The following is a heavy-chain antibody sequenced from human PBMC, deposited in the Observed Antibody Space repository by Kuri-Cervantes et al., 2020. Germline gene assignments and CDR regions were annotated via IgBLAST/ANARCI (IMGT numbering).Heavy chain of an antibody. J-gene: IGHJ4*02. CDR2: INQVGSEK. D-gene: IGHD2-8*01. V-gene: IGHV3-7*01. CDR3: ARDHPEASLIFDY. Sequence: GESLKISCAASGFTFSSYGMHWLRQAPGKGLEWVASINQVGSEKYYVDSVKGRFTISRDNAKNSLFLQMNSLGAEDTAVYYCARDHPEASLIFDYWGQGALVTVSS. CDR1: GFTFSSYG.